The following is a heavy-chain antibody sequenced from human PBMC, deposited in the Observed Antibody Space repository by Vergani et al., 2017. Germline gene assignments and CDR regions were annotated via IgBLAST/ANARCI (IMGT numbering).Heavy chain of an antibody. D-gene: IGHD2-8*01. V-gene: IGHV3-33*01. J-gene: IGHJ6*03. Sequence: QVQLAESGGGVVQPGRSLRLSCAGSGFTLSSHAMHWVRQAPGKGLEWVAFIWYDGSKEYYADSVKGRFTISRDNSKNTLYLQMNNLRAADTAVYYCARSGYCSHGVCYMTYCYYMDVWGGGSAVSVSS. CDR3: ARSGYCSHGVCYMTYCYYMDV. CDR1: GFTLSSHA. CDR2: IWYDGSKE.